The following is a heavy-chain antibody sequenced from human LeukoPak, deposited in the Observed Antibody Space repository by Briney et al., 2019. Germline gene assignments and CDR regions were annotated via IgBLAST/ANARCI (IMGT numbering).Heavy chain of an antibody. V-gene: IGHV1-8*01. CDR1: GYTFTSYD. CDR3: ARGLFRDSGSYTFDY. Sequence: ASVKVSCKASGYTFTSYDINWVRQATGQGREWMGWMNPNSGNTGYAQKFQGRVTMTRNTSISTAYMELSSLRSEDTAVYYCARGLFRDSGSYTFDYWGQGALVTVSS. D-gene: IGHD1-26*01. CDR2: MNPNSGNT. J-gene: IGHJ4*02.